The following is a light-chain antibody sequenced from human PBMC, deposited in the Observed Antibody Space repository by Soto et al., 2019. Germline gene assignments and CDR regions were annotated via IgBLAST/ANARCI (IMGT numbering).Light chain of an antibody. Sequence: QSVLTQPPSASGTPGQRVTISCSGSSSNIGNNYVYWYHQLPGTAPKLLIYTDNQRPSGVPDRFSGSKSGTSASLAISGLRSEDAADYYCAAWDGSLSGWVFGGGTQLTVL. V-gene: IGLV1-47*02. CDR2: TDN. CDR3: AAWDGSLSGWV. CDR1: SSNIGNNY. J-gene: IGLJ3*02.